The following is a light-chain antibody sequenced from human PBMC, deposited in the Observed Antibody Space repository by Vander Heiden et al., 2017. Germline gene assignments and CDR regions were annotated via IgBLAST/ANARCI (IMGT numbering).Light chain of an antibody. CDR2: DDS. V-gene: IGLV3-21*02. CDR1: NIGSKS. J-gene: IGLJ2*01. CDR3: QVWDSSSDHVV. Sequence: SYVLTQPPSVSVAPGQTARITCGGNNIGSKSVHWYQQKPGKAPVLVVYDDSDRPSGIPERFSGSNSGNTATLTISRVEAGDEADYYWQVWDSSSDHVVFGGGTKLTVL.